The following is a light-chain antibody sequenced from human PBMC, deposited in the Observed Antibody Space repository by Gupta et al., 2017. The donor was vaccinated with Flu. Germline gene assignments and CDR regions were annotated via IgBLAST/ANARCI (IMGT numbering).Light chain of an antibody. CDR1: QTVVASF. V-gene: IGKV3-20*01. Sequence: EIVLTQSPGSLSLSPGEGATLSCRASQTVVASFLAWYQQQPGQAPRLLIHGASTRAPGIPDRFSGSGSGTDFTLTISRLEPEDFAVYYCQHYGGSRAFTFGQGTKLEI. CDR3: QHYGGSRAFT. CDR2: GAS. J-gene: IGKJ2*01.